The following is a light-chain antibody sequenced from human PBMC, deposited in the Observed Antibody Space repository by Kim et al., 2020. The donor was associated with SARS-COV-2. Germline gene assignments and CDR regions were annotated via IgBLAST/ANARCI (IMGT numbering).Light chain of an antibody. Sequence: VSPEERVPLSCRSAKRVNDNLAWYQQKPGQPPRLLVYGGSVTPTYIPARFSGSGSKTEYTLTVTSLQSEDFAIYYCQQYDEWPWTFGQGTKVDIK. CDR2: GGS. CDR1: KRVNDN. V-gene: IGKV3-15*01. J-gene: IGKJ1*01. CDR3: QQYDEWPWT.